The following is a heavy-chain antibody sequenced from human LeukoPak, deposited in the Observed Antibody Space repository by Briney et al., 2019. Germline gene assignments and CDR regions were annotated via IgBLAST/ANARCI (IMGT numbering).Heavy chain of an antibody. CDR2: IKQDGSEK. J-gene: IGHJ5*02. D-gene: IGHD2-2*02. Sequence: PGGSLRLSCAASGFTFSSYWMSWVRQAPGKGLEWVANIKQDGSEKYYVDSVKGRFTISRDNAKNSLYLQMNSLRAEDTAVYYCARDQKDIVVVPAAIRGYNWFDPWGQGTLVTVSS. CDR3: ARDQKDIVVVPAAIRGYNWFDP. CDR1: GFTFSSYW. V-gene: IGHV3-7*01.